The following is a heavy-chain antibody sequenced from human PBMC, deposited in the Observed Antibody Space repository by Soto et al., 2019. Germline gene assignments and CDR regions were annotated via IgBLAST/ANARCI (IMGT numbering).Heavy chain of an antibody. D-gene: IGHD2-21*02. Sequence: QVQLVQSGAEVKKPGSSVKVSCKASGGTFSSYAISWVRQAPGQGLEWMGGIIPIFGTANYAQKFQGRVTITADESTSTAYMELSSLRSEDTAVYYCASCGGDCYYYYYYGMDVWDQGTTVTVSS. CDR2: IIPIFGTA. J-gene: IGHJ6*02. CDR3: ASCGGDCYYYYYYGMDV. V-gene: IGHV1-69*01. CDR1: GGTFSSYA.